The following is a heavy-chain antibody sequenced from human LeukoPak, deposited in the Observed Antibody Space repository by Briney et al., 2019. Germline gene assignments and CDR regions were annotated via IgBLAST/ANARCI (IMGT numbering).Heavy chain of an antibody. V-gene: IGHV4-38-2*02. CDR1: GFTFSDYY. CDR2: IYYSGST. CDR3: ARDSWIDGNWFDP. J-gene: IGHJ5*02. Sequence: GSLRLSCAASGFTFSDYYWGWIRQPPGKGLEWIGSIYYSGSTYYNPSLKSRVTISVDTSKNQFSLKLSSVTAADTAVYYCARDSWIDGNWFDPWGQGTLVTVSS. D-gene: IGHD2-2*03.